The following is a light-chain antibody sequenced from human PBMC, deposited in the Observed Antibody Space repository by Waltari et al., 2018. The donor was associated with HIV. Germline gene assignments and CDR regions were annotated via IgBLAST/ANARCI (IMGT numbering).Light chain of an antibody. V-gene: IGKV3-11*01. J-gene: IGKJ2*03. CDR3: QQRTNWPPYS. Sequence: EIVFTHSPATLSLSPGERAPLSCRASQSVGNYLAWYQQKPGQPPRLLIYDASNRATGIPARFSGSGSRTDFTLTISSLEPEDFAVYYCQQRTNWPPYSFGQGTKLEIK. CDR2: DAS. CDR1: QSVGNY.